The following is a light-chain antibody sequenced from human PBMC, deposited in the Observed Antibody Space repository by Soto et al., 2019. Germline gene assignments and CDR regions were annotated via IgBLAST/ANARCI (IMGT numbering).Light chain of an antibody. V-gene: IGKV3-15*01. CDR3: QPYNNWPLT. CDR1: KGSGDT. CDR2: DTS. J-gene: IGKJ4*01. Sequence: VVTQSPATLSVSPGEGGTLSCRASKGSGDTLAWYQHKPRQTPRLLLYDTSTRATGVPTRFSGSRSGAEFTLTINSLQSEDFAVYYCQPYNNWPLTFGGGTKVDIK.